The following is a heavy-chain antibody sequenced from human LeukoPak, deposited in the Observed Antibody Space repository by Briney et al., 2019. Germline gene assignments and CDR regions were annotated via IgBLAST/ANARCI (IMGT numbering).Heavy chain of an antibody. J-gene: IGHJ5*02. D-gene: IGHD2-2*02. CDR2: IYHSGST. CDR1: GYSISSGYY. V-gene: IGHV4-38-2*02. Sequence: PSETLSPTCTVSGYSISSGYYWGWIRQPPGKGLEWIGSIYHSGSTYYNPSLKSRVTISVDTSKNQFSLKLSSVTAADTAVYYCARERGLVVPAAIPAGWFDPWGQGTLVTVSS. CDR3: ARERGLVVPAAIPAGWFDP.